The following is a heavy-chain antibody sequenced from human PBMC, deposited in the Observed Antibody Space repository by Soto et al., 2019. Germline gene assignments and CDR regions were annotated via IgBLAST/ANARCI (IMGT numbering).Heavy chain of an antibody. CDR1: GFTFSSYA. CDR3: ARPGGPYYYDSSGWYFDY. J-gene: IGHJ4*02. D-gene: IGHD3-22*01. V-gene: IGHV3-30-3*01. CDR2: ISYDGSNK. Sequence: QVQLVESGGGVVQPGRSLRLSCAASGFTFSSYAMRWVRQAPGKGLEWVAVISYDGSNKYYADSVKGRFTISRDNSKNTLYLQMNSLRAEDTAVYYCARPGGPYYYDSSGWYFDYWGQGTLVTVSS.